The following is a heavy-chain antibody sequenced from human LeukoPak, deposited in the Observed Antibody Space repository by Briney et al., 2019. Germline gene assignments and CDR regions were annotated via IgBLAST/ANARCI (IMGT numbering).Heavy chain of an antibody. V-gene: IGHV4-61*03. CDR1: GGSVGSISTYY. J-gene: IGHJ4*02. D-gene: IGHD3-10*01. CDR2: IYYSGST. Sequence: SETLSLTCAVSGGSVGSISTYYWSWIRQPPGKGREGIGYIYYSGSTSYTPSLKSRVTISIDTSKNHFALKLNSVTAADTAVYYCTRGDYYGRADFWGPGTLVTVSS. CDR3: TRGDYYGRADF.